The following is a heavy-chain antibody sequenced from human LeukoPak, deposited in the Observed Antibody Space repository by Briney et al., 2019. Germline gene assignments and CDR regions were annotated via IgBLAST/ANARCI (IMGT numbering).Heavy chain of an antibody. CDR1: GYTFTSYA. CDR2: ISAYNGNT. Sequence: ASVKVSCKASGYTFTSYAMNWVRQAPGQGLEWMGWISAYNGNTNYAQKLQGRVTMTTDTSTSTAYMELRRLRYDDTAVYYCAREGYYDSSGTLGDYWGQGTLVTVSS. CDR3: AREGYYDSSGTLGDY. J-gene: IGHJ4*02. D-gene: IGHD3-22*01. V-gene: IGHV1-18*01.